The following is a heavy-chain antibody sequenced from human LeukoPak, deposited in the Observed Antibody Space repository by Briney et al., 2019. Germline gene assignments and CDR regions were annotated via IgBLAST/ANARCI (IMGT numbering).Heavy chain of an antibody. CDR1: VFDFSSSS. V-gene: IGHV3-23*01. J-gene: IGHJ4*02. Sequence: PGGSVILSCAAFVFDFSSSSICWVRQVPWKGLEWVSDMSASGGSTYYADSVRGRFTISRDNSKNTLYVQMNSLRDEDTAVYYYAKDRRWESPHYLDSWGQGTLVTVSS. D-gene: IGHD1-26*01. CDR3: AKDRRWESPHYLDS. CDR2: MSASGGST.